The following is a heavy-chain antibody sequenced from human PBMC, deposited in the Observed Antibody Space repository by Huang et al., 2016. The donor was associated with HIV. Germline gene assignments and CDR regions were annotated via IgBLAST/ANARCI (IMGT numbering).Heavy chain of an antibody. Sequence: QVQLVQSGAEVKKPGASVKVSCKASGYTFTSYGISWLRQAPGQGLEWMGWINEYKGHTNYEQKLQGRGTMTTEKSTSTAYMGLRSLRSDDPAVYYCARDRGAVAGTSPGYWGQGTLVTVSS. V-gene: IGHV1-18*01. CDR3: ARDRGAVAGTSPGY. J-gene: IGHJ4*02. CDR1: GYTFTSYG. D-gene: IGHD6-19*01. CDR2: INEYKGHT.